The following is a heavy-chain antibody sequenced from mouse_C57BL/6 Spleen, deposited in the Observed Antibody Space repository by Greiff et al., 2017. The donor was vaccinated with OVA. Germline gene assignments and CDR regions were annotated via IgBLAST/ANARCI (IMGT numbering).Heavy chain of an antibody. CDR2: ILPGSGST. V-gene: IGHV1-9*01. CDR3: ARKLTGVPYWYFDV. J-gene: IGHJ1*03. CDR1: GYTFTGYW. D-gene: IGHD4-1*01. Sequence: QVTLKVSGAELMKPGASVKLSCKATGYTFTGYWIEWVKQRPGHGLEWIGEILPGSGSTNYNEKFKGKATFTADTSSNTAYMQLSSLTTEDSAIYYCARKLTGVPYWYFDVWGTGTTVTVSS.